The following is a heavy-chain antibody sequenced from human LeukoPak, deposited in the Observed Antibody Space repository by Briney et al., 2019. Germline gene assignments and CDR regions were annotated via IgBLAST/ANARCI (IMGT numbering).Heavy chain of an antibody. CDR3: ARDRELLDY. V-gene: IGHV4-38-2*02. Sequence: SETLSLTCTVSGGSISSYYWSWIRQPPGKGLEWIGSINHGGYTYYNPSLKSRVTISVDTSKNQFSLKLSSVTAADTAVYYCARDRELLDYWGQGTLVTVSS. J-gene: IGHJ4*02. CDR2: INHGGYT. CDR1: GGSISSYY. D-gene: IGHD1-26*01.